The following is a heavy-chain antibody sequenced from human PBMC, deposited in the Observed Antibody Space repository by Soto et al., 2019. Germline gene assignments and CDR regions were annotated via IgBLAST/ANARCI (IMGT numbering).Heavy chain of an antibody. CDR3: ARIDYYDSSGSYPGGGY. CDR1: GYSFTSYW. D-gene: IGHD3-22*01. V-gene: IGHV5-10-1*03. CDR2: IDPSDSYT. Sequence: EVQLVQSGAEVKKPGESLRISCKGSGYSFTSYWISWVRQMPGKGLEWMGRIDPSDSYTNYSPSFQGHVTISADKSISTAYLQWSSLKASDTAMYYCARIDYYDSSGSYPGGGYWGQGTLVTVSS. J-gene: IGHJ4*02.